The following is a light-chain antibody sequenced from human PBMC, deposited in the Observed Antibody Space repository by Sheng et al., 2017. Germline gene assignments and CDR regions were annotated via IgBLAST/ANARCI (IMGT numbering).Light chain of an antibody. CDR1: QSIDRD. Sequence: EIVLTQSPGTLSLSPGERATLSCRASQSIDRDLAWYHQRPGQPPRLLIYDASKRATGVPARFSGSGSGTEFTLTISSLQPDDFATYSCQQYNTYPWTFGQGTKVEIK. CDR3: QQYNTYPWT. J-gene: IGKJ1*01. CDR2: DAS. V-gene: IGKV3-15*01.